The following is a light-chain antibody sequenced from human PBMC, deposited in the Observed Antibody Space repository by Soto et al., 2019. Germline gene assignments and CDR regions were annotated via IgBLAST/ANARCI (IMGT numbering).Light chain of an antibody. CDR2: DVN. CDR3: CSYAGSFTVV. CDR1: SSDVGNYNY. Sequence: QSALTQPRSVSGSPGQSVTISCTGTSSDVGNYNYVSWYQQHPGKAPKLMIYDVNKRPSRVPDRFSGSKSGNTASLTIAGLQAEDEADYYCCSYAGSFTVVFGGGTKLTVL. J-gene: IGLJ2*01. V-gene: IGLV2-11*01.